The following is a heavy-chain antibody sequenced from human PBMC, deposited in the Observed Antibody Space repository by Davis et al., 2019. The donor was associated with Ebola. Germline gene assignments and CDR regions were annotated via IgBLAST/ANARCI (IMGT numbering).Heavy chain of an antibody. CDR2: TTLSGAST. J-gene: IGHJ4*02. V-gene: IGHV3-23*01. D-gene: IGHD1-26*01. Sequence: GESLKISCAASGFTFNIYAMSWVRQAPGKGLEWVSATTLSGASTYYAESVKGRFTISRDNSRNTLYLQMSSLRAEDTAVYYCAKDDYHSGSPFDYWGQGTLVTVSS. CDR1: GFTFNIYA. CDR3: AKDDYHSGSPFDY.